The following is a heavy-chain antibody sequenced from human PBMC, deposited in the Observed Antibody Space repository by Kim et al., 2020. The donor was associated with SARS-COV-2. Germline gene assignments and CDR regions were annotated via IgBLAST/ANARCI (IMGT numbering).Heavy chain of an antibody. D-gene: IGHD6-6*01. V-gene: IGHV3-9*01. J-gene: IGHJ4*02. Sequence: GGSLRLSCAASGFTFDDYAMHWVRQAPGKGLEWVSGISWNSGSIGYADSVKGRFTISRDNAKNSLYLQMNSLRAEDTALYYCAKVGAARPGGNYFDYWGQGTLVTVSS. CDR2: ISWNSGSI. CDR1: GFTFDDYA. CDR3: AKVGAARPGGNYFDY.